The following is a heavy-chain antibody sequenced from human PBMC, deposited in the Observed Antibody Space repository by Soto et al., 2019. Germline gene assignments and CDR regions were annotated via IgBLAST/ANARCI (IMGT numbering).Heavy chain of an antibody. CDR1: GFTFSSYA. V-gene: IGHV3-23*01. D-gene: IGHD3-3*01. CDR2: ISGGGGRT. J-gene: IGHJ6*02. CDR3: AKSTIFGVVSLYYYGMDV. Sequence: EVQLLESGGGLVQPGGSLRLSCAASGFTFSSYAMSWVRQAPGKGLEWVSAISGGGGRTYYADSVKGRFTISRDNSKNTLYLQMNRLRAEDTAVYYCAKSTIFGVVSLYYYGMDVWSQGTTVTVSS.